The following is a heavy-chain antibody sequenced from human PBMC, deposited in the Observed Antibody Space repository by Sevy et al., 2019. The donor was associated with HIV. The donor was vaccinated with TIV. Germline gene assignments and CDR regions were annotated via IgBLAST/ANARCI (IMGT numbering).Heavy chain of an antibody. J-gene: IGHJ4*02. Sequence: SETLSLTCTVSGGSISGYYWSWIRQPAGKGLEGIGRIYSSGSTNYHPSLKSRVTMSVDTSKNQFSLKLSSVTAADTAVYYCARTAQFGVVDYWGQGTLVTVSS. D-gene: IGHD3-3*01. CDR1: GGSISGYY. V-gene: IGHV4-4*07. CDR2: IYSSGST. CDR3: ARTAQFGVVDY.